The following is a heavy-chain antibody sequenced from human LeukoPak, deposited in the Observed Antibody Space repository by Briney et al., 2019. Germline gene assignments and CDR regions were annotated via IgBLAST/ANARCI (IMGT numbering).Heavy chain of an antibody. CDR2: ISSSSSYI. CDR3: ARDLPYSYGFDY. CDR1: GFTFSSYS. Sequence: KPGGSLRLSCAASGFTFSSYSMNWVRQAPGKGLEWVSSISSSSSYIYYADSVKGRFTISRDNAKNSLYLQMNSLKAEDTAVYYCARDLPYSYGFDYWGQGTLVTVSS. D-gene: IGHD5-18*01. J-gene: IGHJ4*02. V-gene: IGHV3-21*01.